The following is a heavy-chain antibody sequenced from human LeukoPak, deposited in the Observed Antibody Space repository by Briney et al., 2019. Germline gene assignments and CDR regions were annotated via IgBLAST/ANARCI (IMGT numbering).Heavy chain of an antibody. CDR3: ARDLKMGYSSGRYSWGTGSSNDY. Sequence: ASVKVSCKASGYTFTSYGISWVRQAPGKGLEWMGWISGYNGNTNYAQKLQGRATMTTDTSTSTVYMELRSLRSDDTAVYYCARDLKMGYSSGRYSWGTGSSNDYWGQGTLVTVSS. V-gene: IGHV1-18*01. CDR1: GYTFTSYG. J-gene: IGHJ4*02. D-gene: IGHD6-19*01. CDR2: ISGYNGNT.